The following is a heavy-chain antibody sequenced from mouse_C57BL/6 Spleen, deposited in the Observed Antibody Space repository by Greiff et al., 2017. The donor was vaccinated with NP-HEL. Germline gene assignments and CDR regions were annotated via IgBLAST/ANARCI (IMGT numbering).Heavy chain of an antibody. CDR3: TGLITTVPHWYFDV. D-gene: IGHD1-1*01. CDR2: IRNKANNHAT. CDR1: GFTFSDAW. V-gene: IGHV6-6*01. J-gene: IGHJ1*03. Sequence: EVKLEESGGGLVQPGGSMKLSCAASGFTFSDAWMDWVRQSPEKGLEWVAEIRNKANNHATYYAESVNGRFTISSDDSKSSVYLQMNSLRAEDTGIYYCTGLITTVPHWYFDVWGTGTTVTVSS.